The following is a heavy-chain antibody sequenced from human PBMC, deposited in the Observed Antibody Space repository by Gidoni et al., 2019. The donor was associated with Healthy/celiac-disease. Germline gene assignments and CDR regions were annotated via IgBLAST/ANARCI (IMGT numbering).Heavy chain of an antibody. CDR1: GDTFTSYD. CDR3: ASGLAVAGPPFFDY. D-gene: IGHD6-19*01. J-gene: IGHJ4*02. Sequence: QVQLVQSGAEVKKPGASVKVSCKADGDTFTSYDINWVRQATGQGLEWMGWMNPNSCNTGYAQKFQGSVTMTRNTSIITAYMELSSLRSEDPAVYYCASGLAVAGPPFFDYWGQGTLVTVSS. V-gene: IGHV1-8*01. CDR2: MNPNSCNT.